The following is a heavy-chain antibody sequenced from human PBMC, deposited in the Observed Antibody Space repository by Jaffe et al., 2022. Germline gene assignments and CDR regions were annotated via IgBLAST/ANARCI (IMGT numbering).Heavy chain of an antibody. J-gene: IGHJ4*02. CDR3: AKDPLGYCSGGSCYAPDY. Sequence: QVQLVESGGGVVQPGRSLRLSCAASGFTFSSYGMHWVRQAPGKGLEWVAVISYDGSNKYYADSVKGRFTISRDNSKNTLYLQMNSLRAEDTAVYYCAKDPLGYCSGGSCYAPDYWGQGTLVTVSS. V-gene: IGHV3-30*18. CDR2: ISYDGSNK. CDR1: GFTFSSYG. D-gene: IGHD2-15*01.